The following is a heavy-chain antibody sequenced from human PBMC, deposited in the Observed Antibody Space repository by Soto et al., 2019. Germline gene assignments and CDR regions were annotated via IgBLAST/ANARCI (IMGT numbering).Heavy chain of an antibody. J-gene: IGHJ4*02. CDR1: GYTLTELS. Sequence: ASVKVSCKVSGYTLTELSMHWVRQAPGKGLEWMGGFDPEDGETIYAQKFQGRVTMTEDTSTDTAYMELSSLRSEDTAVYYCATARLNYYDSSGFFDYWGQGTLVTSPQ. CDR3: ATARLNYYDSSGFFDY. CDR2: FDPEDGET. D-gene: IGHD3-22*01. V-gene: IGHV1-24*01.